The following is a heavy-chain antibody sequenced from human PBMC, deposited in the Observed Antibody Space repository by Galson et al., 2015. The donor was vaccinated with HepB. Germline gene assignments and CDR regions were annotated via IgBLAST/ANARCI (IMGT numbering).Heavy chain of an antibody. Sequence: SLRLSCAASGFTFSTYSMNWVRQPPGKGLEWVSTISSSSNDLYYADSVKGRFTISRDNSKNSLYLQMNSLRAEDTAVYYCARVTSGDDALDICSHATMVTASS. CDR2: ISSSSNDL. J-gene: IGHJ3*02. D-gene: IGHD1-26*01. CDR3: ARVTSGDDALDI. V-gene: IGHV3-21*01. CDR1: GFTFSTYS.